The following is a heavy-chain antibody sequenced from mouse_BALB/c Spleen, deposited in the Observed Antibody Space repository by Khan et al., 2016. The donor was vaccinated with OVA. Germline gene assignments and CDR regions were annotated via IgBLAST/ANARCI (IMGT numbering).Heavy chain of an antibody. CDR2: IRDKPNGYTT. CDR1: GFTFTDYY. Sequence: EVELVESGGGLVQPGGSLRLSCSTSGFTFTDYYMSWVRQPPGKALEWLGFIRDKPNGYTTEYSASVRGRFTISRDNSQGILYLQMNTLKTEDSATYYCALEERWLLRGSALDYWGQGTSVTVSS. J-gene: IGHJ4*01. V-gene: IGHV7-3*02. CDR3: ALEERWLLRGSALDY. D-gene: IGHD2-3*01.